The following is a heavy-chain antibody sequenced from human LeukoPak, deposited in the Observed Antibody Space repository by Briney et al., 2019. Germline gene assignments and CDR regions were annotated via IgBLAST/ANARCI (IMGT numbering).Heavy chain of an antibody. D-gene: IGHD1-26*01. Sequence: GGSLRLSCAASGFTFSDYYMSWIRQAPGKGLEWVSYISSSGSTIYYADSVKGRFTISRDNAKNSLYLQMNSLRAEDTAVYYCASSRYSGSYRIDYWGQGTLVTVSS. J-gene: IGHJ4*02. CDR2: ISSSGSTI. V-gene: IGHV3-11*01. CDR1: GFTFSDYY. CDR3: ASSRYSGSYRIDY.